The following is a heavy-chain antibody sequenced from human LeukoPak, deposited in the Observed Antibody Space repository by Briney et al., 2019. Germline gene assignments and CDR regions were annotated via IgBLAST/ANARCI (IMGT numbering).Heavy chain of an antibody. CDR3: AKDLDGWGSYDY. CDR1: GFTFSNYG. V-gene: IGHV3-30*02. D-gene: IGHD3-10*01. Sequence: PGGSLRLSCAASGFTFSNYGLHWVRQAPGKGLEWLTFIYHDENIKYYADSVKGRFTISRENSKNTLFLQMNNLRPEDTAVYYCAKDLDGWGSYDYWGQGTLVTVSS. J-gene: IGHJ4*02. CDR2: IYHDENIK.